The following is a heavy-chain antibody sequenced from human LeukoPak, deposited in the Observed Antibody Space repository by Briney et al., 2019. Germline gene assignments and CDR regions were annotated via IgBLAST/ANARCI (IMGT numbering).Heavy chain of an antibody. CDR1: GFTFSSYG. D-gene: IGHD3-22*01. J-gene: IGHJ4*02. V-gene: IGHV3-30*02. CDR2: IRYDGSNK. Sequence: PGGSLRLSCAASGFTFSSYGMHWVRQAPGKGLEWVAFIRYDGSNKYYADSVKGRFTITRDNSKNTLYLQMNSLRAEDTAVCYCAKDLMIVVVPTHYWGQGTLVTVSS. CDR3: AKDLMIVVVPTHY.